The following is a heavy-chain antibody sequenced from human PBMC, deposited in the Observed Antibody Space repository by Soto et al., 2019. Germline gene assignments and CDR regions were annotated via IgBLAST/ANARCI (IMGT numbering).Heavy chain of an antibody. Sequence: EVQVLESGGGLGQPGGSLRLSCAASGFTFSSYAMSWVRQAPGKGLEWFSAISGGGVATNYADSVKGRFTISKDNSKNTLYLQMNSLRAEDTAVYYCAKGRESSGSYRPFDYWGQGTLVTVSS. CDR2: ISGGGVAT. D-gene: IGHD3-22*01. CDR1: GFTFSSYA. V-gene: IGHV3-23*01. CDR3: AKGRESSGSYRPFDY. J-gene: IGHJ4*02.